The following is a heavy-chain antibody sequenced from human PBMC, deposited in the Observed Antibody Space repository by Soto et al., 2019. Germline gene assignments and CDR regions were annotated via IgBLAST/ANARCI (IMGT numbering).Heavy chain of an antibody. CDR1: GYTFTNYA. CDR2: INGGNGNT. D-gene: IGHD3-10*01. J-gene: IGHJ4*02. V-gene: IGHV1-3*01. CDR3: ATSGGGEDFDY. Sequence: ASVKVSCKASGYTFTNYAMHWVRQAPGQRLEWLGWINGGNGNTKYSQKLQGRVTISRDTSASTAYMEMSSLRSEDTAVYYCATSGGGEDFDYWGQGTLVTAPQ.